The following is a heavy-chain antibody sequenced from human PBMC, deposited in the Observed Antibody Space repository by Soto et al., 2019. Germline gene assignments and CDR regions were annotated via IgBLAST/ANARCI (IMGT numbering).Heavy chain of an antibody. Sequence: QVQLVQSGAEVKKPGASVKVSCKASGYTFTSYDINWVREASGQGLAWMGWMSPKSGNTGYAQKFQGRVPTNRTTSISTAYMELSSLTSEDTAVYYCARGPPNWGFDSWGQGTLVTVSS. J-gene: IGHJ4*02. CDR1: GYTFTSYD. CDR3: ARGPPNWGFDS. V-gene: IGHV1-8*01. D-gene: IGHD7-27*01. CDR2: MSPKSGNT.